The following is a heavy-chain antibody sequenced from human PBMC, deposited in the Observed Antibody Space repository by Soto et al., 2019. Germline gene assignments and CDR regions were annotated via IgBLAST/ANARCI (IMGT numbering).Heavy chain of an antibody. CDR2: IYYSGST. V-gene: IGHV4-31*03. CDR1: GGSISSGGYY. CDR3: ARVKGGYYDSSGPSIDY. J-gene: IGHJ4*02. D-gene: IGHD3-22*01. Sequence: QVQLQESGPGLVKPSQTLSLTCTVSGGSISSGGYYWSWIRQHPGKGLEWIGYIYYSGSTYYNPSLKSRGTLSVDTSKNQFSLKLSSVTAADTAVYYCARVKGGYYDSSGPSIDYWGQGTLVTVSS.